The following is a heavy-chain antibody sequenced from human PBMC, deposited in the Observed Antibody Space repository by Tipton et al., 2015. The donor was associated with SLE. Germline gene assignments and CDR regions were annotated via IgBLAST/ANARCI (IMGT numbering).Heavy chain of an antibody. J-gene: IGHJ4*02. V-gene: IGHV3-23*03. CDR3: ARDIEVAGILLGY. D-gene: IGHD6-13*01. CDR2: IYSGGGST. CDR1: GDSINSDGYF. Sequence: TLSLTCTVSGDSINSDGYFWTWIRQPPGKGLEWVSLIYSGGGSTYYADSVKGRFTISRDNSKNTLYLQMNSLRAEDTAVYYCARDIEVAGILLGYWGQGTLVTVSS.